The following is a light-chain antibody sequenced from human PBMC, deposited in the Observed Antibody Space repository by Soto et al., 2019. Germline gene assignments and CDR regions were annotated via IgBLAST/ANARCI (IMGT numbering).Light chain of an antibody. CDR1: QSVSSY. CDR2: DAS. V-gene: IGKV3-11*01. CDR3: QQRSNWPIT. J-gene: IGKJ5*01. Sequence: EIVLTQYPATLSLSPGERATLSCRASQSVSSYLAWYQQKPGQAPRLLIYDASNRATGIPARFSGSGSGTDFTLTISSLEPEDFAVYYCQQRSNWPITFGQGTLLEIK.